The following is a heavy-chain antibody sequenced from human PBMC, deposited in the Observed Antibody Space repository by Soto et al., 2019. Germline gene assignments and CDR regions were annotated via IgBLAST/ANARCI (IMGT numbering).Heavy chain of an antibody. CDR2: IYYSGIT. Sequence: SETLSLTCTVSGGSISSYYWSWIRQPPGKGLEWIGYIYYSGITNYSPSLKSRVTISLDTSKNQFSLKLSSVTAADTAVYYCALYYYDSSGYYGHFDYWGQGTLVT. V-gene: IGHV4-59*01. J-gene: IGHJ4*02. CDR1: GGSISSYY. D-gene: IGHD3-22*01. CDR3: ALYYYDSSGYYGHFDY.